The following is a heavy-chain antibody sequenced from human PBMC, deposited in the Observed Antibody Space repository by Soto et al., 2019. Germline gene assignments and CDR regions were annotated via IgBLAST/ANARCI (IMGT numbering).Heavy chain of an antibody. V-gene: IGHV2-5*01. CDR2: VYWNDER. D-gene: IGHD3-22*01. CDR3: AHDDSSGSFSNFDY. Sequence: GPTLVNPTQSLTLTCTFSGFSLTTTGVGVGWIRHAPGKALEWLAMVYWNDERRYSPSLKSRLTITQDTSKNQVVLTMTYMDPVDTATYFCAHDDSSGSFSNFDYWRNGPRVTVS. CDR1: GFSLTTTGVG. J-gene: IGHJ4*01.